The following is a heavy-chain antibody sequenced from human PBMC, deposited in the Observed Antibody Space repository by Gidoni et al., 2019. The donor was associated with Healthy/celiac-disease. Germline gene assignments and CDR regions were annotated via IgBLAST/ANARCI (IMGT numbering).Heavy chain of an antibody. V-gene: IGHV4-59*01. CDR1: GGSISSYY. D-gene: IGHD4-17*01. CDR3: ARDLYDYGDYGWGAYYGMDV. J-gene: IGHJ6*02. Sequence: QVQLQESGPGLVKPSETLALPCPVSGGSISSYYWSWIRQPPGKGLQWIGYIYYSGSTNYNPSLKSRVTISVDTSKNQFSLKLSSVTAADTAVYYCARDLYDYGDYGWGAYYGMDVWGQGTTVTVSS. CDR2: IYYSGST.